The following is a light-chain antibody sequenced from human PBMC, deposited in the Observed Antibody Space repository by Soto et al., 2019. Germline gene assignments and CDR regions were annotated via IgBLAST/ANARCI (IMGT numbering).Light chain of an antibody. CDR1: QSLLHSDGYSY. CDR3: IQATQNVPWM. J-gene: IGKJ1*01. Sequence: DIVMTQSPLSLPVTAGEPASISCRSSQSLLHSDGYSYVDWYLQKPGQSPQHLIYLGSIRASGVPDRFSGSGSGTDFTLKISRVEAEDVGVYYGIQATQNVPWMFGQGTRVEIK. CDR2: LGS. V-gene: IGKV2-28*01.